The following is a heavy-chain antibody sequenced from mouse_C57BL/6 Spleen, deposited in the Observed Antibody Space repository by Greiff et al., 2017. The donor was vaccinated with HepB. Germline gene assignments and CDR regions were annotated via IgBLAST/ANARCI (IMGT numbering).Heavy chain of an antibody. J-gene: IGHJ2*01. V-gene: IGHV1-76*01. Sequence: QVQLQQSGAELVRPGASVKLSCKASGYTFTDYYINWVKQRPGQGLEWIARIYPGSGNTYYNEKFKGKATLTAEKSSSTAYMQLSSLTSEDSAVYFCAREGSYYYGSSLYYFDYWGQGTTLTVSS. CDR3: AREGSYYYGSSLYYFDY. CDR1: GYTFTDYY. CDR2: IYPGSGNT. D-gene: IGHD1-1*01.